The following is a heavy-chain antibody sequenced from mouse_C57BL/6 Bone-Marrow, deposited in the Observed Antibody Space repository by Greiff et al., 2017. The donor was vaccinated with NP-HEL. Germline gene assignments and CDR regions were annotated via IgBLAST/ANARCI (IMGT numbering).Heavy chain of an antibody. Sequence: QVQLQQPGAELVKPGASVKMSCKASGYTFTSYWITWVKQRPGQGLEWIGDIYPGSGSTNYNEKFKSKATLTVDTSSSTAYMQLSSLTSEDSAVYYCARETYYGCSIYYYAMDYWGQGTSVTVSS. V-gene: IGHV1-55*01. CDR2: IYPGSGST. D-gene: IGHD1-1*01. CDR3: ARETYYGCSIYYYAMDY. CDR1: GYTFTSYW. J-gene: IGHJ4*01.